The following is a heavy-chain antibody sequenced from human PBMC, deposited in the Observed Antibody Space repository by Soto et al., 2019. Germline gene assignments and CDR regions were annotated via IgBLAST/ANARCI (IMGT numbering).Heavy chain of an antibody. Sequence: PGEPLKISCEGSGYSFTSYWISWVRQMPGKGLEWMGRIDPSDSYTNYSPSFQGHVTNSADKSISTAYLQWSSLKASDTAMYYCARGASLSRNYYDYVWGSYRYTDYYYYGMDVWGQGTTVTVSS. CDR2: IDPSDSYT. D-gene: IGHD3-16*02. CDR1: GYSFTSYW. J-gene: IGHJ6*02. V-gene: IGHV5-10-1*01. CDR3: ARGASLSRNYYDYVWGSYRYTDYYYYGMDV.